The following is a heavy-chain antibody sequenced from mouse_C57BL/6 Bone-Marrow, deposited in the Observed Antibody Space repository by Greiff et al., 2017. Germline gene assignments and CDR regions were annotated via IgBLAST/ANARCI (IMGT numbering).Heavy chain of an antibody. D-gene: IGHD1-1*01. CDR1: GFTFSSYG. CDR2: ISSGGSYT. CDR3: ARHGFLLLRPVAY. V-gene: IGHV5-6*01. J-gene: IGHJ3*01. Sequence: EVQLVESGGDLVKPGGSLKLSCAASGFTFSSYGMSWVRQTPDKRLEWVATISSGGSYTYYPDSGKGRFTISRDNAKNTLYLQMSSLKSEDTAMYYCARHGFLLLRPVAYWGQGTLVTVSA.